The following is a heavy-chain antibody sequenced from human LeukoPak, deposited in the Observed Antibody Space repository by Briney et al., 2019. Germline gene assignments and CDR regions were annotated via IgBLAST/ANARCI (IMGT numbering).Heavy chain of an antibody. CDR2: LYYSGST. Sequence: PSETLSLTCTVSGGSISSSSYYWGWIRQPPGKGLEWIGSLYYSGSTYYNPSLKSRVTISVDTSKNQFSLKLSSVTAADTAVYYCARRDYDILTGYSYYFDYWGQGTLVTVSS. J-gene: IGHJ4*02. CDR1: GGSISSSSYY. CDR3: ARRDYDILTGYSYYFDY. V-gene: IGHV4-39*01. D-gene: IGHD3-9*01.